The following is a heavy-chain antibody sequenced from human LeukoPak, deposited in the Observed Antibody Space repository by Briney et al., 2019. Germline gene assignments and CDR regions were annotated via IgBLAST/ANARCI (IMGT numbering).Heavy chain of an antibody. D-gene: IGHD3-22*01. Sequence: GGSLRLSCAASGFTFSSYALSWVRQAPGKGLEWVSAISGSGGSTYYADSVKGRFTISRDNSKNTLYLQMNSLRAEDTAVYYCAKVPFPLSITMIVVVTYYFDYWGQGTLVTVSS. CDR1: GFTFSSYA. V-gene: IGHV3-23*01. CDR3: AKVPFPLSITMIVVVTYYFDY. J-gene: IGHJ4*02. CDR2: ISGSGGST.